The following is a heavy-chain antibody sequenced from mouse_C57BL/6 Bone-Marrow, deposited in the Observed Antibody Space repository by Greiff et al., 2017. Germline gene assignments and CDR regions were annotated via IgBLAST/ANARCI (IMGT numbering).Heavy chain of an antibody. V-gene: IGHV1-59*01. J-gene: IGHJ3*02. Sequence: VQLQQPGAELVRPGTSVKLSCKASGYTFTSYWMPWVKQRPGQGLEWIGVIDPSDSYTNYNQKFKGKATMTVDTSSSTAYMQLSSLTSEDSAVYYCAVYSKEWGQGTLVTVSA. D-gene: IGHD2-5*01. CDR2: IDPSDSYT. CDR1: GYTFTSYW. CDR3: AVYSKE.